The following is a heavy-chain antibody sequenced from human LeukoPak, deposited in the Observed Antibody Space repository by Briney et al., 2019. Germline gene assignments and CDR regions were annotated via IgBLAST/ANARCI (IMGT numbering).Heavy chain of an antibody. J-gene: IGHJ4*02. D-gene: IGHD3-3*01. Sequence: ASVKVSCKASGYTFTGYYMHWVRQAPGQGLEWMGWINPNSGGTKYAQKFQGRVTMTRDTSITTAYMELSRLRSDDTAVYYCARDAIFGVVIMLGPFDYWGQGTLVTVSS. V-gene: IGHV1-2*02. CDR1: GYTFTGYY. CDR3: ARDAIFGVVIMLGPFDY. CDR2: INPNSGGT.